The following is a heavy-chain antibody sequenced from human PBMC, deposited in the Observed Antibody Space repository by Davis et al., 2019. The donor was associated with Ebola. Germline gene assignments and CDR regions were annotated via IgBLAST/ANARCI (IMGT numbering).Heavy chain of an antibody. V-gene: IGHV1-2*06. D-gene: IGHD5-18*01. Sequence: GGSLRLSCAASGFTFSSYGMHWVRQAPGQGLEWMGRINPNSGGTNYAQKFQGRVTMTRDTSISTAYMELSRLRSDDTAVYYCAKVRRLWARIDAFDIWGQGTMVTVSS. CDR3: AKVRRLWARIDAFDI. CDR1: GFTFSSYG. J-gene: IGHJ3*02. CDR2: INPNSGGT.